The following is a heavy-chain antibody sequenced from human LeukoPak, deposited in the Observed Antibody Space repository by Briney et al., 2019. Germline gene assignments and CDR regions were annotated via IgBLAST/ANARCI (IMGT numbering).Heavy chain of an antibody. V-gene: IGHV4-34*01. D-gene: IGHD2-2*02. Sequence: SETLSLTCTVSGGSISSYYWSWIRQPAGKGLEWIGEINHSGSTNYNPSLKSRVTISVDTSKNQFSLKLSSVTAADTAVYYCARELRKYCSSTSCYKGARDHDALDIWGQGTMVTVSS. CDR1: GGSISSYY. J-gene: IGHJ3*02. CDR2: INHSGST. CDR3: ARELRKYCSSTSCYKGARDHDALDI.